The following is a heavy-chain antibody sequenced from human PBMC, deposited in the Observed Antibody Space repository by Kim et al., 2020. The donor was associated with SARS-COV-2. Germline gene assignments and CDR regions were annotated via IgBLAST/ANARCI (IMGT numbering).Heavy chain of an antibody. Sequence: SETLSLTCTVSGGSISSSSYYWGWIRQPPGKGLEWIGSIYYSGSTYYNPSLKSRVTISVDTSKNQFSLKLSSVTAADTAVYYCSSLLDLGELLLWGQGTLVTVSS. CDR2: IYYSGST. D-gene: IGHD3-10*01. J-gene: IGHJ4*02. CDR1: GGSISSSSYY. CDR3: SSLLDLGELLL. V-gene: IGHV4-39*01.